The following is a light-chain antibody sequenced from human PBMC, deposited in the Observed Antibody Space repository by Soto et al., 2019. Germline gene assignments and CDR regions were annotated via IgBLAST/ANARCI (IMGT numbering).Light chain of an antibody. CDR3: QQYYSTLIT. Sequence: DIVMTQSPDSLAVSLGERATINCKSSQSVLYSSNNKNYLAWYQQKPGQPPKLLIYWASTRESGVPDRFSGSGSGTDFTLPISSLQAEDVAVYYCQQYYSTLITFGPATKVDIK. CDR1: QSVLYSSNNKNY. J-gene: IGKJ3*01. CDR2: WAS. V-gene: IGKV4-1*01.